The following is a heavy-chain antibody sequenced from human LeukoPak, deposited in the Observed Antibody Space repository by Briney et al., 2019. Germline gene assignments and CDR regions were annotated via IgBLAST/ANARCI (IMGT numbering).Heavy chain of an antibody. Sequence: PGGSLRLSCAASGLTFSSYWMHWVRQAPGKGLVWVSRISSDGSNTNYADSVKGRFTISGDNAKNTLYLQMNSLRAEDTAVYYCAPQRGYAFDIWGQRTMVTVSS. V-gene: IGHV3-74*01. CDR2: ISSDGSNT. J-gene: IGHJ3*02. CDR1: GLTFSSYW. CDR3: APQRGYAFDI.